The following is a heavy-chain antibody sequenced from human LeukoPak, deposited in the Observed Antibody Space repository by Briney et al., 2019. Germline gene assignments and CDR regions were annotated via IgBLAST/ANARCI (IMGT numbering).Heavy chain of an antibody. Sequence: GASVKVSCKASGGTFSSYAISWVRQAPGQGLEWMGRIIPILGIANYAQKFQGRVTITADKSTSTAYMELSSLRSEDTAVYYCARSYEQSHEFDIWGQGTMVTVSS. V-gene: IGHV1-69*04. CDR1: GGTFSSYA. CDR2: IIPILGIA. CDR3: ARSYEQSHEFDI. J-gene: IGHJ3*02. D-gene: IGHD6-19*01.